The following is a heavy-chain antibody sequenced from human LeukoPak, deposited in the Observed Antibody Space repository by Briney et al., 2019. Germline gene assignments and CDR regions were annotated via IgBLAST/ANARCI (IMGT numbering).Heavy chain of an antibody. D-gene: IGHD5-24*01. J-gene: IGHJ4*02. CDR1: GYTFTSYA. Sequence: ASVKVSCKASGYTFTSYAMHWVRQAAGQGLEWMGWITPSGGTNYPQKFQGRVAINRDTSITTAYMDLSRLTSDDTAVYYCARDRYGDGFAHFDYWGQGALVTVSS. V-gene: IGHV1-2*02. CDR3: ARDRYGDGFAHFDY. CDR2: ITPSGGT.